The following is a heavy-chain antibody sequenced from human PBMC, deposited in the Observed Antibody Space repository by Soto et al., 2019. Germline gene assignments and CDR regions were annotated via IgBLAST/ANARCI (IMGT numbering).Heavy chain of an antibody. CDR1: GFTFSSYW. J-gene: IGHJ4*02. CDR2: IKQDGSEK. Sequence: EVQLVESGGGLVQPGGSLRLSCAASGFTFSSYWMSWVRQAPGKGLEWVANIKQDGSEKYYVDSVKGRFTISRDNAKNSLYLQMNSLRAEDTAVYYCAREANYDYVWGSYRAFDYWGQGTLVIVSS. CDR3: AREANYDYVWGSYRAFDY. D-gene: IGHD3-16*02. V-gene: IGHV3-7*03.